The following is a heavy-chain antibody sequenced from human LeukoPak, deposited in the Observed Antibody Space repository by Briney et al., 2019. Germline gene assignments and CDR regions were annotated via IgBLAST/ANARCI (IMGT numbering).Heavy chain of an antibody. Sequence: SVKVSCKASGGTFSSYAISWVRQAPGQGLEWMGRIIPILGIANYAQKFQGRVTITADKSTSTAYMELSSLRSEDTAVYYCARDLPQNDYYDSSGYLDYWGQGTLVTASS. D-gene: IGHD3-22*01. V-gene: IGHV1-69*04. CDR1: GGTFSSYA. CDR3: ARDLPQNDYYDSSGYLDY. J-gene: IGHJ4*02. CDR2: IIPILGIA.